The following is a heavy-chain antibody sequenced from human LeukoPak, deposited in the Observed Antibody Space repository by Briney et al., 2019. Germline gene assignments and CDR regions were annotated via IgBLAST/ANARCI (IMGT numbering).Heavy chain of an antibody. J-gene: IGHJ4*02. V-gene: IGHV1-69*05. CDR1: GGTFSSYA. CDR3: ARAAAYDSSGYYYIGDY. Sequence: ASVKVSCKASGGTFSSYAISWVRQAPGQGLEWMGRIIPIFGTANYAQKFQGRVTITTDESTSTAYVELGSLRSEDTAVYYCARAAAYDSSGYYYIGDYWGQGTLVTVSS. D-gene: IGHD3-22*01. CDR2: IIPIFGTA.